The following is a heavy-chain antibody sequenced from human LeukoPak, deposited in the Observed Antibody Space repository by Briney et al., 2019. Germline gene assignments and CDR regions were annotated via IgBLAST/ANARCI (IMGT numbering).Heavy chain of an antibody. V-gene: IGHV4-34*01. CDR3: ARFSNSYGYHY. CDR2: INHSGST. J-gene: IGHJ4*02. CDR1: GGSFSGYY. Sequence: SPSETLSLTCAVYGGSFSGYYWSWIRQPPGKGLEWIGEINHSGSTNYNPSLKSRVTISVDTSKNQFSLKLSSVTAADTAVYYCARFSNSYGYHYWGQGTLVTVSS. D-gene: IGHD5-18*01.